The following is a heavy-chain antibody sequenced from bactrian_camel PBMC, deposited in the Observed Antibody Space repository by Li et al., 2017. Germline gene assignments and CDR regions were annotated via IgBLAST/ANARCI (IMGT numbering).Heavy chain of an antibody. J-gene: IGHJ6*01. CDR2: IDTGDGST. V-gene: IGHV3S1*01. Sequence: HVQLVESGGGSAQAGGSVRLSCAASGYTFSTYSWFRQAPGQEREGVAAIDTGDGSTYYLNSVEGRFTISHDNAKNTLYLQMNSLKPEDTSMYYCAAAEPYDRSRCRPFVYWGQGTQVTVS. CDR1: GYTFSTYS. CDR3: AAAEPYDRSRCRPFVY. D-gene: IGHD6*01.